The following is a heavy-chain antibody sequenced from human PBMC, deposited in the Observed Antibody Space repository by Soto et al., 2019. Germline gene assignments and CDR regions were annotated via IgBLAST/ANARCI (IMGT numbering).Heavy chain of an antibody. CDR2: IIPVLRIT. CDR3: ARDAVLDV. V-gene: IGHV1-69*08. J-gene: IGHJ4*02. CDR1: GVTFSTYT. Sequence: QVQLVQSGAEVKKPGSSVKVSCKASGVTFSTYTLNWVRQAPGQGLEWMGRIIPVLRITNYAQKFQDRVTITADKPTSTAYMEVSSLRSEDTAVYYCARDAVLDVWGQGTLVTVSS.